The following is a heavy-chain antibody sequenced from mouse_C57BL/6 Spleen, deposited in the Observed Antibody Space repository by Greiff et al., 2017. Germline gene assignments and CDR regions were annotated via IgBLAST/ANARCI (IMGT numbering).Heavy chain of an antibody. CDR2: IDPSDSYT. Sequence: VQLQQPGAELVMPGASVKLSCKASGYTFTSYWMHWVKQRPGQGLEWIGEIDPSDSYTNYNQKFKGKSTLTVDKSSSTAYMQLSSLTSEDSAVYYCARKLGGYFDVWGTGTTVTVSS. V-gene: IGHV1-69*01. J-gene: IGHJ1*03. CDR3: ARKLGGYFDV. CDR1: GYTFTSYW. D-gene: IGHD4-1*01.